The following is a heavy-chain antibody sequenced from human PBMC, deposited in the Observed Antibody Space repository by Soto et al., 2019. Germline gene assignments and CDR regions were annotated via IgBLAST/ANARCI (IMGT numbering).Heavy chain of an antibody. CDR1: GGSXSGNF. J-gene: IGHJ4*02. V-gene: IGHV4-34*01. CDR2: IYHSGST. D-gene: IGHD3-10*01. Sequence: PREPLSLTSAVYGGSXSGNFWTWIRQPPGKGLEWSGYIYHSGSTYYNPSPKSRVTISVDTSKNQFSLKLSSVTAADTTVYYCANVGYYGSGTYSYRGQGTLVTVSS. CDR3: ANVGYYGSGTYSY.